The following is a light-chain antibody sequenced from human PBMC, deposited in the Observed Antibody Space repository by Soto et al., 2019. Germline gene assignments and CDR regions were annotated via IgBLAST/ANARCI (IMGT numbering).Light chain of an antibody. V-gene: IGKV3-11*01. CDR2: DAS. Sequence: EIVLTQSPGTLSLSPGERATLSCRASQSVSNNYLAWYQQRPGQAPRLLIYDASSRATGIPARFSGSGSGTDFTLTISSLEPEDFAVYYCQQHSNWPLTFGGGTKVDIK. CDR1: QSVSNNY. CDR3: QQHSNWPLT. J-gene: IGKJ4*01.